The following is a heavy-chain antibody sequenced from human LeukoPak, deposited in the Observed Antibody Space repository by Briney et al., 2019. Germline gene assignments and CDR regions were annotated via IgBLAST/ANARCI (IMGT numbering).Heavy chain of an antibody. J-gene: IGHJ4*02. CDR1: GGSFSGYY. Sequence: SETLSLTCAVYGGSFSGYYWSWIRQPPGKGLEGMGKINYSGSTNYNPSLKSRVTISVDTSKNQFSLKLRSVTAADTAVYYCATGPQYSSGNFDYWGQGTLVTVSS. V-gene: IGHV4-34*01. D-gene: IGHD6-19*01. CDR3: ATGPQYSSGNFDY. CDR2: INYSGST.